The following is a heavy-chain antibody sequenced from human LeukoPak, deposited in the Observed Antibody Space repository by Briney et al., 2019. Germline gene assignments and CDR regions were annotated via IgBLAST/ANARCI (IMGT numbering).Heavy chain of an antibody. D-gene: IGHD1-26*01. V-gene: IGHV4-39*07. J-gene: IGHJ4*02. CDR3: ASLFLRSGSYFDY. Sequence: SETLSLTCTVSGGSISSSSYYWGWIRQPPGKGLEWIGSIYYSGSTYYNPSLKSRVTISVDTSKNQFSLKLSSVTAADTAVYYCASLFLRSGSYFDYWGQGTLVTVSS. CDR1: GGSISSSSYY. CDR2: IYYSGST.